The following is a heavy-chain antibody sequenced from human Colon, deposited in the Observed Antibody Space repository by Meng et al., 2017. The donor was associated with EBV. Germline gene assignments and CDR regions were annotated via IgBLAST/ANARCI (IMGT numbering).Heavy chain of an antibody. Sequence: QVQLQGSGPGLVGPSGTLAPPCAVSGGSISTSDWWSWVRQPPGKGLEWIGEIYRGGGTNYNPSFKSRVTISVDTSNNHFSLKLSYVTAADTAVYYCARVRVIPAAVGFDYWGQGTLVTVSS. J-gene: IGHJ4*02. V-gene: IGHV4-4*02. CDR3: ARVRVIPAAVGFDY. CDR2: IYRGGGT. CDR1: GGSISTSDW. D-gene: IGHD2-2*01.